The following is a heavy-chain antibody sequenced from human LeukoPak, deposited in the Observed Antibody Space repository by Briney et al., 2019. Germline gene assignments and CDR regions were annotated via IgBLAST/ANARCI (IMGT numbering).Heavy chain of an antibody. CDR1: GYTFTSYY. J-gene: IGHJ4*02. CDR3: ARVGIGSSTAYGSATFDY. V-gene: IGHV1-46*01. D-gene: IGHD2-2*01. CDR2: INPSGGST. Sequence: ASVKVSCKASGYTFTSYYMHWVRQAPGHGLEWMGIINPSGGSTSYAQKFQGRVTMTRDTSTSTVYMELSSLRSEDTAVYYCARVGIGSSTAYGSATFDYWGLGTLVTVSS.